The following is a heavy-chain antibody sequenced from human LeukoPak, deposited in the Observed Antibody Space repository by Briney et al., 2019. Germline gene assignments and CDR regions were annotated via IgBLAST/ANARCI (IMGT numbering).Heavy chain of an antibody. CDR3: ARAPGGGYSSSWYLAHPGWVPRYFDY. CDR1: GFTFSSYG. CDR2: ISGSGGST. V-gene: IGHV3-23*01. Sequence: GGSLRSSCAASGFTFSSYGMSWVRQAPGKGLEWVSAISGSGGSTYFADSVKGRFTISRDNSKNTLYLQMNSLRAEDTAVYYCARAPGGGYSSSWYLAHPGWVPRYFDYWGQGTLVTVSS. J-gene: IGHJ4*02. D-gene: IGHD6-13*01.